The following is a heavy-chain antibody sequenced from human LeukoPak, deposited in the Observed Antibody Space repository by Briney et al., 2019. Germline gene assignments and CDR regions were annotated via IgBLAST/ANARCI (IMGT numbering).Heavy chain of an antibody. J-gene: IGHJ3*02. CDR3: ARNQGSSSWYRNAFDI. Sequence: SGTLSLTCAVSGGSISSSNWWSWVRQPPGKGLEWIGEIYHSGSTNYNPSLKSRVTISVDKSKNQFSLKLSSVTAADTAVYYCARNQGSSSWYRNAFDIWGQGTMVTVSS. D-gene: IGHD6-13*01. CDR2: IYHSGST. V-gene: IGHV4-4*02. CDR1: GGSISSSNW.